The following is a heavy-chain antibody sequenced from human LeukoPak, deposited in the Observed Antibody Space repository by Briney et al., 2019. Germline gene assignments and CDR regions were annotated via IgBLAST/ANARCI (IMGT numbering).Heavy chain of an antibody. CDR2: IIPIFGTA. Sequence: SVKVSCKASGYTFTSYGISWVRQAPGQGLEWMGGIIPIFGTANYAQKFQGRVTITADESTSTAYMELSSLRSEDTAVYYCARVLDGNDGDYWGQGTLVTVSS. D-gene: IGHD4-23*01. CDR1: GYTFTSYG. CDR3: ARVLDGNDGDY. V-gene: IGHV1-69*13. J-gene: IGHJ4*02.